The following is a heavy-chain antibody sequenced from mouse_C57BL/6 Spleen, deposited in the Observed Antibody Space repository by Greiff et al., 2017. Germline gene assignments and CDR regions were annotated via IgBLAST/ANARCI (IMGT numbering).Heavy chain of an antibody. D-gene: IGHD1-1*01. CDR1: GYAFTNYL. V-gene: IGHV1-54*01. CDR2: INPGSGGT. J-gene: IGHJ3*01. Sequence: QVQLQQSGAELVRPGTSVKVSCKASGYAFTNYLIEWVKQKPGQSLEWIGVINPGSGGTNYNEKFKGKATLTADKSSSTAYLALSSLTSDDSAVYFGARSEYYDGSSYSFAYWGQGTLVTVSA. CDR3: ARSEYYDGSSYSFAY.